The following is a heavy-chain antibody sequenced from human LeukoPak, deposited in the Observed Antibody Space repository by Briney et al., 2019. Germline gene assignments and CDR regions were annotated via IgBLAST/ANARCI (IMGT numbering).Heavy chain of an antibody. CDR1: GGSFSGYY. J-gene: IGHJ4*02. V-gene: IGHV4-34*01. CDR2: INHSGST. D-gene: IGHD2-15*01. CDR3: ARGHCSGGSCYFLDY. Sequence: PSETLSLTCAVYGGSFSGYYWSRIRQPPGKGLEWIGEINHSGSTNYNPSLKSRVTISVDTSKNQFSLKLSSVTAADTAVYYCARGHCSGGSCYFLDYWGQGTLVTVSS.